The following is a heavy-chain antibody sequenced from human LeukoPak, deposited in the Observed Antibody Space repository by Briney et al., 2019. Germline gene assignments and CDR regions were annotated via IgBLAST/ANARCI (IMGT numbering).Heavy chain of an antibody. CDR3: STIRTLDDARTSFDY. D-gene: IGHD3/OR15-3a*01. J-gene: IGHJ4*02. V-gene: IGHV3-15*01. CDR2: IKFKTDGGTT. CDR1: GFTFSNAW. Sequence: PGGSLTLSCAASGFTFSNAWMSWVRQAPGKGLEWVGRIKFKTDGGTTDYAAPVKGRFIISRDDSKNTLYLQMNSLENEDTAVYYCSTIRTLDDARTSFDYWGQRWLLTVSS.